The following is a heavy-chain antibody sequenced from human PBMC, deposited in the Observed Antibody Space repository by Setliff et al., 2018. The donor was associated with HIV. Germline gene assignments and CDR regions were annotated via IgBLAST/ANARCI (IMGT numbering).Heavy chain of an antibody. V-gene: IGHV4-59*01. D-gene: IGHD3-16*02. CDR3: ARRRFMITFGGVIGRNAFDI. Sequence: PSETLSLTCTVSGGSISSYYWSWIRQPPGKGLEWIGYIYYSGSTNYNPSLKSRVTISVDTSKNQFSLKLSSVTAADTAVYYCARRRFMITFGGVIGRNAFDIWGQGTMVT. CDR1: GGSISSYY. J-gene: IGHJ3*02. CDR2: IYYSGST.